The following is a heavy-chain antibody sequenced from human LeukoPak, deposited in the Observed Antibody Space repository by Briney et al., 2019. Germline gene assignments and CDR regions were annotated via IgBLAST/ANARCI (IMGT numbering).Heavy chain of an antibody. Sequence: SETLSLTCAVYGGSFSGYYWSWIRQPPGKGLEWIGQISRRGNTNYNPSLKSRVTISVDTSKNQLSLKLSTVTAADTALYYCARHGEYYFDYWGQGTQVTVSS. CDR1: GGSFSGYY. V-gene: IGHV4-34*01. CDR2: ISRRGNT. CDR3: ARHGEYYFDY. J-gene: IGHJ4*02. D-gene: IGHD3-10*01.